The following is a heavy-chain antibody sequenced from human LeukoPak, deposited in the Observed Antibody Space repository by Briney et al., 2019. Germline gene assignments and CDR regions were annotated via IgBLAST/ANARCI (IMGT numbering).Heavy chain of an antibody. Sequence: QPGGSLRLSCAASGFTFDDYAMHWVRQAPGKGLEWVSLISWDGGSTYYADSVKGRFTISRDNSKNSLYLQMNSLRAEDTALYYCAKDQEKWSGYDYPPQTFDYWGQGTLVTVSS. CDR3: AKDQEKWSGYDYPPQTFDY. J-gene: IGHJ4*02. CDR1: GFTFDDYA. V-gene: IGHV3-43D*03. D-gene: IGHD5-12*01. CDR2: ISWDGGST.